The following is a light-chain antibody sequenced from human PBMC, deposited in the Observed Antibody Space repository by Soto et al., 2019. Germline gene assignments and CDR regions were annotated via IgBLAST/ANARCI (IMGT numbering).Light chain of an antibody. J-gene: IGLJ2*01. Sequence: QSVLTQPPSVSGAPGQRVTISCTGSSSNIGAGYDVHWYQQPPGTVPKLLIYGNSNRPSGVPDRFSGSKSGTSASLAITGLQAEDEADYYCQSYDSSLSVVFGGGTKFTVL. CDR1: SSNIGAGYD. CDR3: QSYDSSLSVV. V-gene: IGLV1-40*01. CDR2: GNS.